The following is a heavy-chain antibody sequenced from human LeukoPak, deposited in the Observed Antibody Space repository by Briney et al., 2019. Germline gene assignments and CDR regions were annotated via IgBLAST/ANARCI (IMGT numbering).Heavy chain of an antibody. D-gene: IGHD6-6*01. V-gene: IGHV1-69*05. Sequence: GASVKVSCKASGGTFSSYAISWVRQAPGQGLEWMGGIIPIFGTANYAQKFQGRVTITTDESTSTAYMELSSLRSEDTAVYYCAREGPGSSSPHFDYWGQGTLVTVSS. CDR2: IIPIFGTA. CDR1: GGTFSSYA. J-gene: IGHJ4*02. CDR3: AREGPGSSSPHFDY.